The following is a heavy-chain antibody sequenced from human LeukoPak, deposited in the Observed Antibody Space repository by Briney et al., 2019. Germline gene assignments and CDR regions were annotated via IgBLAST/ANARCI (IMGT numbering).Heavy chain of an antibody. CDR3: ARDLSDWDPYYYYGMDV. CDR2: IWYDGSNK. J-gene: IGHJ6*02. CDR1: GFTFSSYG. D-gene: IGHD3/OR15-3a*01. Sequence: PGGSLRLSCAASGFTFSSYGMHWVRQAPGKGLEWVAVIWYDGSNKYYADSVKGRFTISRDNSKNTLYLQMNSLRAEDTAVYYCARDLSDWDPYYYYGMDVWGQGTTVTVSS. V-gene: IGHV3-33*08.